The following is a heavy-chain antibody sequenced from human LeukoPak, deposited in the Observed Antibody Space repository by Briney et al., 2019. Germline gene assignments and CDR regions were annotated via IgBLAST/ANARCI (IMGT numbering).Heavy chain of an antibody. Sequence: PSETLSLTCTVSGGSVSSSSYYWGWIRQPPGKGLEWIGSIYYSGSTYYNPSLKSRVTISVDTSKNQFSLKLSSVTAADTAVYYCARFSSSWEGYFDYWGQGTLVTVSS. CDR3: ARFSSSWEGYFDY. J-gene: IGHJ4*02. V-gene: IGHV4-39*07. CDR2: IYYSGST. D-gene: IGHD6-13*01. CDR1: GGSVSSSSYY.